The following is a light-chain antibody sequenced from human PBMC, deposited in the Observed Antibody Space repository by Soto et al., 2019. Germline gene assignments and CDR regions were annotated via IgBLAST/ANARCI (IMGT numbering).Light chain of an antibody. CDR1: SSDVGGYNY. CDR2: DVN. J-gene: IGLJ1*01. CDR3: SSYTSSSTRV. Sequence: QSALTQPASVSGSPGQSITISCTGTSSDVGGYNYVSWYQQNPGKAPKLMIYDVNHRPSGVSYRFSGSKSGNTASLTISGLQAEDEADYYCSSYTSSSTRVFGTGTKLTVL. V-gene: IGLV2-14*01.